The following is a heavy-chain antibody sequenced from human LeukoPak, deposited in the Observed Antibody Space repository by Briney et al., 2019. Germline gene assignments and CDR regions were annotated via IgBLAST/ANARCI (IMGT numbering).Heavy chain of an antibody. CDR1: GYTFTSRS. CDR2: ISTNTGDT. CDR3: ARESGGDTMAGDY. Sequence: SVNVSCKASGYTFTSRSISWVWQAPGQGLERLGWISTNTGDTNYAQTHQGRVTITTDAPTATAYMELRGLTSDDTAVYYCARESGGDTMAGDYWGQGTLVTVSS. J-gene: IGHJ4*02. D-gene: IGHD2-21*01. V-gene: IGHV1-18*04.